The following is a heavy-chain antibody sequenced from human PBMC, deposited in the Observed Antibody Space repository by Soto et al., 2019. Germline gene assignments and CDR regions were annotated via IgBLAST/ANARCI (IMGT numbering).Heavy chain of an antibody. D-gene: IGHD1-7*01. CDR1: GGSISSYY. CDR2: IYTSGIT. J-gene: IGHJ4*02. Sequence: SETLSLTGTVSGGSISSYYCSWIRQPAGKGLEWIGRIYTSGITNYNPSLKSRVTMSVDTSKNQFSLKLSSVTAADTAVYYCASSITGTTGYFDYWGQGTLVTVCS. V-gene: IGHV4-4*07. CDR3: ASSITGTTGYFDY.